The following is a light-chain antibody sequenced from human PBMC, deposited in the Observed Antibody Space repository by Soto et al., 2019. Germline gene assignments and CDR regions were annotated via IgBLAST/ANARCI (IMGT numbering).Light chain of an antibody. Sequence: EIVMTQSPATLSVSPGERATLSCRASQSVSSNLAWYQQKPGQAHRLLIYGAYTRATGIQARFSGSGSGTDFTLTIRRLEPEDFAVYCCKQYGSSPRTFGQGTKVDIK. CDR1: QSVSSN. CDR2: GAY. CDR3: KQYGSSPRT. J-gene: IGKJ1*01. V-gene: IGKV3-15*01.